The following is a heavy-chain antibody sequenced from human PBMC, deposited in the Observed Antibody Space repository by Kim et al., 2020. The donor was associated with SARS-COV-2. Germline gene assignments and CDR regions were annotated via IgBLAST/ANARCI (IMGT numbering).Heavy chain of an antibody. J-gene: IGHJ4*02. D-gene: IGHD1-26*01. Sequence: SETLSLSCSVSGGSISSYTHHWGWIRQPPGKGLEWIGSIYYSGTTYYNPSLKSRVTISVDTSKNQFSLKLSSVTAADTAVYYCARHGYGGTYTALYWGQG. CDR2: IYYSGTT. CDR3: ARHGYGGTYTALY. CDR1: GGSISSYTHH. V-gene: IGHV4-39*01.